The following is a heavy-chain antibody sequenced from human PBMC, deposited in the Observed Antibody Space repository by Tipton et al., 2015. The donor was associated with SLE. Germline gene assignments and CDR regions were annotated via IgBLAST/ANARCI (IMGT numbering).Heavy chain of an antibody. CDR3: AREPRPRGALKGAFDI. CDR1: GGSISSYY. CDR2: IYYSGST. Sequence: TLSLTCTVSGGSISSYYWSWIRQPPGKGLEWIGYIYYSGSTNYNPSLKSRVTISVDTSKNQFSLKLSSVTAADTAVYYCAREPRPRGALKGAFDIWSQGTMVTVSS. V-gene: IGHV4-59*01. J-gene: IGHJ3*02.